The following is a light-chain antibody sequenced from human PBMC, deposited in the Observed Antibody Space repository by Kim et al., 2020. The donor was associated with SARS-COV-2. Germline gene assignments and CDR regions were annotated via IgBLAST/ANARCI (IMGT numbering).Light chain of an antibody. CDR1: QAISSW. CDR2: AAS. CDR3: QKDNSFPWT. V-gene: IGKV1-12*01. Sequence: ASGGDRVTISCAARQAISSWLAWYQQKPGKAPKLLNYAASRLQRGVPSRFSGSGSGTDFTLTNSRLQPEDFANYYCQKDNSFPWTFGQGTKVDIK. J-gene: IGKJ1*01.